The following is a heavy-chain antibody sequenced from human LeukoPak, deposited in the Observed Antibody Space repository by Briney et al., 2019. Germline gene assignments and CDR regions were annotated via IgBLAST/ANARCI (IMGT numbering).Heavy chain of an antibody. CDR2: ISAYNGNT. V-gene: IGHV1-18*01. CDR1: GYTFTSYG. CDR3: ARDTDLGYCSGGSCYGGAY. Sequence: GASVKVSCKASGYTFTSYGISWVRQAPGQGLEWMGWISAYNGNTNYAQKLQGRVTMTTDTSTSTAYMELRSLRSDDTAVYYCARDTDLGYCSGGSCYGGAYWGQGTLVTVSS. D-gene: IGHD2-15*01. J-gene: IGHJ4*02.